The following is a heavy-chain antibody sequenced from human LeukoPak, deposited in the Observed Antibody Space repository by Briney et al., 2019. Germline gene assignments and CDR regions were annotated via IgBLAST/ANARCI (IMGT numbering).Heavy chain of an antibody. D-gene: IGHD2-2*01. V-gene: IGHV4-39*07. CDR2: IYYSGST. CDR1: GFTFSSYS. Sequence: TGGSLRLSCAASGFTFSSYSMNWVRQPPGKGLEWIGSIYYSGSTYYNPSLKSRVTISVDTSKNQFSLKLSSVTAADTAVYYCARDFRDIVVVPAAMSYFDYWGQGTLVTVSS. J-gene: IGHJ4*02. CDR3: ARDFRDIVVVPAAMSYFDY.